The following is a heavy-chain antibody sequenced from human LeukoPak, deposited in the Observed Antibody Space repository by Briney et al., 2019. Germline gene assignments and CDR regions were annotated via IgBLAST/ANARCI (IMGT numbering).Heavy chain of an antibody. CDR3: ARGRYNWNYVAYFDY. CDR1: GPSISNTIYY. Sequence: SETLSLTCSVSGPSISNTIYYWAWVRQPPGKGLDWIGSTHYSGSTNYNPSLKSRVTISVDTSKNQFSLKLSSVTAADTAVYYCARGRYNWNYVAYFDYWGQGTLVTVSS. V-gene: IGHV4-39*07. J-gene: IGHJ4*02. D-gene: IGHD1-7*01. CDR2: THYSGST.